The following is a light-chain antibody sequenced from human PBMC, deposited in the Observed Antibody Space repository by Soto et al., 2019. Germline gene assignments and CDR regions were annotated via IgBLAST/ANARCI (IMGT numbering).Light chain of an antibody. CDR2: KAS. CDR3: QEYDDYLFT. V-gene: IGKV1-5*03. CDR1: QSISSW. J-gene: IGKJ2*01. Sequence: DIQMTQSPSTLSASVGDRVTITCRASQSISSWSAWYQQKPGKAPKLLIYKASSLESGVPSRFSGSGSGTEFTLTISSLQPDDFATYYCQEYDDYLFTFGPGTKLEIK.